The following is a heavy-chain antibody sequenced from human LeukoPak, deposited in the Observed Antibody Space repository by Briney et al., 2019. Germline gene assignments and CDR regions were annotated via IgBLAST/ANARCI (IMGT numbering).Heavy chain of an antibody. D-gene: IGHD3-22*01. CDR2: INPNSGGT. J-gene: IGHJ1*01. CDR1: GYTFSDYY. Sequence: GASVKVSCKASGYTFSDYYMHWVRQAPGQGLEWMGWINPNSGGTNYAQKFQGRVTMTRDTSISTAYMELSRLRSDDTAVYYCAREDLYYYDSSGSGYFQHWGQGTLVTVSS. V-gene: IGHV1-2*02. CDR3: AREDLYYYDSSGSGYFQH.